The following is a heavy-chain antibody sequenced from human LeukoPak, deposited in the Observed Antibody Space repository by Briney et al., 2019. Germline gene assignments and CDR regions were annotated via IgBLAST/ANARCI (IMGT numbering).Heavy chain of an antibody. CDR1: GGSISSYY. J-gene: IGHJ5*02. V-gene: IGHV4-59*01. CDR2: IYYSGST. D-gene: IGHD4-17*01. Sequence: SETLSLTCTVSGGSISSYYWSWIRQPPGKGLEWIGYIYYSGSTNYNPSLKSRVTISVDTSKNQFSLKLSSVTAADTAVYYCARWARYGGYVYWFDPWGQGTLVTVSS. CDR3: ARWARYGGYVYWFDP.